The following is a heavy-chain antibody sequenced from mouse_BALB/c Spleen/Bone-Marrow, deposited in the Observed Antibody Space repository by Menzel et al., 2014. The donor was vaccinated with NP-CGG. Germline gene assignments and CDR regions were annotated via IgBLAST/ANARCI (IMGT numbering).Heavy chain of an antibody. D-gene: IGHD1-2*01. V-gene: IGHV3-6*02. CDR1: GYSITSGYY. J-gene: IGHJ1*01. CDR2: ISYDGSN. CDR3: ARVTARDWYFDV. Sequence: EVQLQQSGPGLVKPSQSLSLTCSVTGYSITSGYYWNWIRQFPGNKLEWMGYISYDGSNNYNPSLKNRISITRDTSKNQFFLKLNAVTTEDTATYYCARVTARDWYFDVWGAGTTVTVSS.